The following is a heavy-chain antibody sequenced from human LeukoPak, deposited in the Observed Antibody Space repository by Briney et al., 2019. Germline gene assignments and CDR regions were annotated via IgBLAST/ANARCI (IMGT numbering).Heavy chain of an antibody. D-gene: IGHD3-10*01. CDR3: ARVGGITLALGPSPFPDYNYYYMDV. Sequence: GGSLRLSCVASGFTLSSYSINWVRQAPGKGLEWVSSISSSSSYIYYTDSVKGRFTISRDNAKESLYLQMDSLRAEDTAVYYCARVGGITLALGPSPFPDYNYYYMDVWGKGTTVTVSS. V-gene: IGHV3-21*01. CDR1: GFTLSSYS. J-gene: IGHJ6*03. CDR2: ISSSSSYI.